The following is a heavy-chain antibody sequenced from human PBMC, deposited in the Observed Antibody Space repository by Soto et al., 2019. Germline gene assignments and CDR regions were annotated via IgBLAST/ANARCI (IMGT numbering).Heavy chain of an antibody. Sequence: QVQLVQSGAEVKKPGSSVKVSCKASGGTFSSYTISWVRQAPGQGLEWMGRIIPILGIANYAQKFQGRVTITADKSTSTAYMELSSLRSGDTAVYYCARSLHGGPLYNWFDPWGQGTLVTVSS. V-gene: IGHV1-69*02. D-gene: IGHD4-17*01. CDR1: GGTFSSYT. CDR3: ARSLHGGPLYNWFDP. CDR2: IIPILGIA. J-gene: IGHJ5*02.